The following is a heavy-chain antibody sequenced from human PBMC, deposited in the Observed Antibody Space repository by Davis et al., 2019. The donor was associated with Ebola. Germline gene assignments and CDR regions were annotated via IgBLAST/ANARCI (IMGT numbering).Heavy chain of an antibody. CDR1: GYIFTGYY. Sequence: ASLKDSCKSSGYIFTGYYIHWVRQAPGQGLEWMGWTNPNNGGTNSVQKFQGRVTMTRDTSINTAYLDLSRPRSDDTAIYYCARGYCTGGICSEHWFDPWGQGTLVTVSS. CDR3: ARGYCTGGICSEHWFDP. V-gene: IGHV1-2*02. D-gene: IGHD2-8*02. CDR2: TNPNNGGT. J-gene: IGHJ5*02.